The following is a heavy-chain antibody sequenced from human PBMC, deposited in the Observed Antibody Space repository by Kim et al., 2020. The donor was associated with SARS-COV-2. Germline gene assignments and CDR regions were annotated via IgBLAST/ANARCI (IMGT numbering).Heavy chain of an antibody. Sequence: ASVKVSCKASGYTFTSYYMHWVRQAPGQGLEWMGIINPSGGSTSYAQKFQGRVTMTRDTSTSTVYMELSSLRSEDTAVYYCARDIVVVTAIRDYAFDIWGQGTMVTVSS. J-gene: IGHJ3*02. CDR1: GYTFTSYY. V-gene: IGHV1-46*01. D-gene: IGHD2-21*02. CDR2: INPSGGST. CDR3: ARDIVVVTAIRDYAFDI.